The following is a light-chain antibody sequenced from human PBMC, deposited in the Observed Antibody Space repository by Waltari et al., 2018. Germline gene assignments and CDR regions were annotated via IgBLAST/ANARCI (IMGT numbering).Light chain of an antibody. CDR1: QSVSSSS. CDR2: AAS. Sequence: EIVLTQSPGTLSLSPGERATLSCRASQSVSSSSLAWYQQKPGQAPRLLIYAASRRATGIPYRISGSGSETDFTLTLSSLEPEDVAVYYCQQHGSSPFTFGQGTKVEIK. CDR3: QQHGSSPFT. V-gene: IGKV3-20*01. J-gene: IGKJ2*01.